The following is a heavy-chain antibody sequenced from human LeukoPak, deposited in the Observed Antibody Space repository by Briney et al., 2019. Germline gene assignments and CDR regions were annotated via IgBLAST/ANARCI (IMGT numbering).Heavy chain of an antibody. Sequence: PSETLSLTCTVSGGSISSYYRSWIRQPAGKGLEWIGRIYTSGSTNYNPSLKSRVTISVDTSKNQFSLKLSSVTAADTAVYYCARRQPYYYDSSGYYTFWGQGTLVTVSS. CDR3: ARRQPYYYDSSGYYTF. D-gene: IGHD3-22*01. CDR1: GGSISSYY. J-gene: IGHJ4*02. V-gene: IGHV4-4*07. CDR2: IYTSGST.